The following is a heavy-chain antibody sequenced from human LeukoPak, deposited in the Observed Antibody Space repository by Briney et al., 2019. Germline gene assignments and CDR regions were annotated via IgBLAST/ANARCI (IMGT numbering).Heavy chain of an antibody. J-gene: IGHJ3*02. CDR1: GYSFTGYY. D-gene: IGHD2-8*01. CDR3: ASGIYCNNGVCYLKDAFDI. CDR2: INPNSGDT. Sequence: ASVTVSCKASGYSFTGYYMHWVRQAPGQGLEWMGWINPNSGDTNYAQKFQGRVTMTRDTSINTAYMELTRLTSDDTAVYFCASGIYCNNGVCYLKDAFDIWGRGTTVTVSS. V-gene: IGHV1-2*02.